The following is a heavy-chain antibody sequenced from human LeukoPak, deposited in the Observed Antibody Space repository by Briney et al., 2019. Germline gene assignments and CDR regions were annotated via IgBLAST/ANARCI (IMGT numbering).Heavy chain of an antibody. V-gene: IGHV4-59*01. J-gene: IGHJ2*01. D-gene: IGHD3-22*01. CDR2: IYYSGST. Sequence: PSETLSLTCTVSGGSISNYYWSWIRQPPGKGLEWIGYIYYSGSTNYNPSLKSRVTISVDTSKNQFSLKLCSVTAADTAVYYCARDRQDGSGYYWYFDLWGRGTLVTVSS. CDR1: GGSISNYY. CDR3: ARDRQDGSGYYWYFDL.